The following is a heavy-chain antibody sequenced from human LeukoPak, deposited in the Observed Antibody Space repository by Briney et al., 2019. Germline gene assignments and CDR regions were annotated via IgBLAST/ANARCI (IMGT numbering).Heavy chain of an antibody. CDR3: ARSVGATLPYVRYYFDY. CDR1: GFTFSSYS. V-gene: IGHV3-21*01. J-gene: IGHJ4*02. CDR2: ISSSSSYM. D-gene: IGHD1-26*01. Sequence: GGSLRLSCAASGFTFSSYSMNWVRQAPGKGLEWVSSISSSSSYMYYADSVKGRFTISRDNAKNSLYLQMNSLRAEDTAVYYCARSVGATLPYVRYYFDYWGQGTLVTVSS.